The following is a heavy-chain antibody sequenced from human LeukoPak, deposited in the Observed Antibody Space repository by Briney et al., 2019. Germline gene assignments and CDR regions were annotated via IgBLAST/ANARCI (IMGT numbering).Heavy chain of an antibody. CDR3: AKDSVTTWAYYFDY. J-gene: IGHJ4*02. V-gene: IGHV3-23*01. CDR2: ISGSGGST. D-gene: IGHD4-17*01. CDR1: RFTFSSYA. Sequence: GGSLRLSCAASRFTFSSYAMSWVRQAPGKGLEWVSAISGSGGSTYYADSVKGRFRISRDNSKNTVYLQMNSLRAEDTAVYYCAKDSVTTWAYYFDYWDQGTLVTVSS.